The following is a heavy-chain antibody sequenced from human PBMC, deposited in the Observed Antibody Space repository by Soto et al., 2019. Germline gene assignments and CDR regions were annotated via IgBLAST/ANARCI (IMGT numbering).Heavy chain of an antibody. CDR3: AKNGCGGDCYSSVAGNWFDP. D-gene: IGHD2-21*02. CDR2: ISGNGNST. CDR1: GFTFSGYV. Sequence: DVQLLESGGGWVQPGGSLRLSCAASGFTFSGYVMSWVRQAPGKGLEWISIISGNGNSTSYADAVKGRFTISRDNSKNKVYLQMDSLRADDTAVYYCAKNGCGGDCYSSVAGNWFDPWGQGTLVTVSS. V-gene: IGHV3-23*01. J-gene: IGHJ5*02.